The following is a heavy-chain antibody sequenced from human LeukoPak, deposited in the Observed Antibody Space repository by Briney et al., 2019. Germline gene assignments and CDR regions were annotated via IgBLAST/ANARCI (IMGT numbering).Heavy chain of an antibody. V-gene: IGHV1-69*13. D-gene: IGHD3-22*01. CDR2: IIPIFGTA. CDR3: ARVQSSYYYDSSGSYYFDN. CDR1: GGTFSSYA. Sequence: ASVKVSCKASGGTFSSYAISWVRQAPGQGLEWMGGIIPIFGTANYAQKFQGRVTITADESTSTAYMELSSLRSEDTAVYYCARVQSSYYYDSSGSYYFDNWGQGTLVTVSS. J-gene: IGHJ4*02.